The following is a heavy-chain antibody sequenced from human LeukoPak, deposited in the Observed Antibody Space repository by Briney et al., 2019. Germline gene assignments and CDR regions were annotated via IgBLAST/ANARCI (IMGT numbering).Heavy chain of an antibody. CDR3: AKSRADSSGWYSSTWFDP. J-gene: IGHJ5*02. CDR1: GFTFSSYA. Sequence: GGSLRLSCAASGFTFSSYAMSWVRQAPGKGLEWVSAISGSGGSTYYADSVKGRFTISRDNSKNTLYLQMNSLRAEDTAVYCCAKSRADSSGWYSSTWFDPWGQGTLVTVSS. V-gene: IGHV3-23*01. D-gene: IGHD6-19*01. CDR2: ISGSGGST.